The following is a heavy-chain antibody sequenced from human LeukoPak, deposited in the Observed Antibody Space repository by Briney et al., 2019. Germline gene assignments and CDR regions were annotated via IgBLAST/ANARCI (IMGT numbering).Heavy chain of an antibody. CDR3: ASDLSVPPPLITIFGVVTPRHYGMDV. V-gene: IGHV1-2*02. CDR2: INPNSGGT. CDR1: GYTFTGYC. J-gene: IGHJ6*02. D-gene: IGHD3-3*01. Sequence: GASVRVSCTASGYTFTGYCMHWVGQAPGQGWEGMGWINPNSGGTNYAQKSQGRVTITRDTAISTAYMEVSRLRSDHTAVYYRASDLSVPPPLITIFGVVTPRHYGMDVWGQGTTVTVSS.